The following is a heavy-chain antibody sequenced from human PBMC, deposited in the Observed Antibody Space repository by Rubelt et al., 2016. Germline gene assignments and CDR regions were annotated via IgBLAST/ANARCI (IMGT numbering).Heavy chain of an antibody. Sequence: QLQVEESGPGLVKPSETLSLTCSVSGDSISGYFWSWIRQPPGKELEWIGYIYYTGSTTYSPSLKSRVTISVATSKNQFSLKVGSVTAADTAVYYCAGEVWYSSSGPRWYFDLWGRGTLVTVSS. CDR3: AGEVWYSSSGPRWYFDL. CDR1: GDSISGYF. V-gene: IGHV4-59*12. D-gene: IGHD6-13*01. J-gene: IGHJ2*01. CDR2: IYYTGST.